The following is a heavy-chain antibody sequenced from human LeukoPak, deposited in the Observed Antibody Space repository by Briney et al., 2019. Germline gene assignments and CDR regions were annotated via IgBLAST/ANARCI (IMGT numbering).Heavy chain of an antibody. V-gene: IGHV3-74*01. J-gene: IGHJ5*02. CDR2: INPDGTII. D-gene: IGHD5-18*01. CDR1: GFTYTDYW. Sequence: GGSLRLSCVGSGFTYTDYWTHWFRQAPGKGPVWVSRINPDGTIIDYADSVKGRFSISRDNAKNLLYLQMNGLRADDTAVYYCAKDLSWNTADRWGQGILVTVSS. CDR3: AKDLSWNTADR.